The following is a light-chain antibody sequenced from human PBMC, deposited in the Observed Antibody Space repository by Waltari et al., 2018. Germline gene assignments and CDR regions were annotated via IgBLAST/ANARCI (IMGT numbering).Light chain of an antibody. Sequence: QSALTQPASVSGSPGQSITISCTGTSSDIGGYNYASWYQQHPAKAPKLMIYAVSKRPSGVSMRFSGSKSGHTASLTISGLQAEDEADYHCSSYTGSNSVIFGGGTKLTVL. CDR3: SSYTGSNSVI. CDR1: SSDIGGYNY. J-gene: IGLJ2*01. V-gene: IGLV2-14*01. CDR2: AVS.